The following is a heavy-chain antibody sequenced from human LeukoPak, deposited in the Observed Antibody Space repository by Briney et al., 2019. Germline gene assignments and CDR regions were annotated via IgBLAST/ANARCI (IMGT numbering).Heavy chain of an antibody. V-gene: IGHV3-23*01. J-gene: IGHJ4*02. Sequence: PGGSLRLSCAASGFTFSSYSMNWVRQAPGKGLEWVSAISGGGGSTYYADSVKGRFTISRDNSKNTLSLQMNSLRAEDTAVYYCAKDLQYYYDSGSSPGRFDYWGQGTLVTVSS. CDR3: AKDLQYYYDSGSSPGRFDY. CDR1: GFTFSSYS. CDR2: ISGGGGST. D-gene: IGHD3-10*01.